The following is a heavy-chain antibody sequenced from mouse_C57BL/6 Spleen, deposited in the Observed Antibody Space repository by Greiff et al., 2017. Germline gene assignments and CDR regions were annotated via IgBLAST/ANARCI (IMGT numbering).Heavy chain of an antibody. CDR1: GYTFTSYW. CDR2: LHPSDSDT. V-gene: IGHV1-74*01. J-gene: IGHJ2*01. Sequence: VQLVESGAELAKPGASVKLSCKASGYTFTSYWMHWVQQRPGQGLEWIGRLHPSDSDTYYNQKFKGKATLTVDKSSSTSYMLLISLTSDDSAVEYFAIRGVEGYFDSWGQGTTLTVSS. CDR3: AIRGVEGYFDS.